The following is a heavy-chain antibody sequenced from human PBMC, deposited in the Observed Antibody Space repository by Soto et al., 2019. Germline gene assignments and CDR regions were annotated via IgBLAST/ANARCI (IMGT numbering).Heavy chain of an antibody. CDR3: ARTTTYCSGGSCYPYSYYGMDV. J-gene: IGHJ6*02. D-gene: IGHD2-15*01. CDR1: GFTFSSYA. V-gene: IGHV3-23*01. CDR2: ISGSGGST. Sequence: PGGSLRLSCAASGFTFSSYAMSWVRQAPGKGLEWVSAISGSGGSTYYADSVKGRFTISRDNAKNSLYLQMNSLRAEDTAVYYCARTTTYCSGGSCYPYSYYGMDVWGQGTRVTVSS.